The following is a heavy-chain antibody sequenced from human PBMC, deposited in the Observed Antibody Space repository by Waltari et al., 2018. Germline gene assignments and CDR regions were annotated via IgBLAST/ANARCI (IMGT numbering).Heavy chain of an antibody. CDR3: ARSIVAPGGGPDPSCDY. J-gene: IGHJ4*02. CDR2: INPNSGGT. CDR1: GYTFTGYY. Sequence: QVQLVQSGAEVKKPGASVKVSCKASGYTFTGYYMHWVRQATGQGLEWMGWINPNSGGTNYAQKFQGRVTMTRDTSISTAYMELSRLRSDDTAVYYCARSIVAPGGGPDPSCDYWGQGTLVTVSS. D-gene: IGHD5-12*01. V-gene: IGHV1-2*02.